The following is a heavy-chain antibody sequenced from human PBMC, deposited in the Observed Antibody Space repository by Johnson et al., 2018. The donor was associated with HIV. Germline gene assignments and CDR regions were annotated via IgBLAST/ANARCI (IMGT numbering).Heavy chain of an antibody. D-gene: IGHD3-22*01. CDR1: EFILSDYY. CDR3: ARVGDRAMIVGGTDAFDI. J-gene: IGHJ3*02. CDR2: ISSSGSTI. V-gene: IGHV3-11*01. Sequence: QVQLVESGGDLVKPGGSLRLSCGASEFILSDYYISWVRQAPEKGLEWISYISSSGSTIYYADSVKGRFTISRDNAKNSLYLQMNSLRAEDTALYYCARVGDRAMIVGGTDAFDIWGQGTMVTVSS.